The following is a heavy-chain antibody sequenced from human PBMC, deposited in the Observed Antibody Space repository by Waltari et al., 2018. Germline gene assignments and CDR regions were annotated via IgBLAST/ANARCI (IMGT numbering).Heavy chain of an antibody. Sequence: EVEVVESGGGLVQPGRSLRLSCVVSWFSFDDHAINWVRQIPGKGLEWVSGISWNSGIIGYADSVRGRFTISRDNARNSLYLQMDNLRPDDSAVYYCATIRTREWELRSYFEYWGQGTLVTVSS. V-gene: IGHV3-9*01. CDR1: WFSFDDHA. CDR2: ISWNSGII. J-gene: IGHJ4*02. CDR3: ATIRTREWELRSYFEY. D-gene: IGHD1-26*01.